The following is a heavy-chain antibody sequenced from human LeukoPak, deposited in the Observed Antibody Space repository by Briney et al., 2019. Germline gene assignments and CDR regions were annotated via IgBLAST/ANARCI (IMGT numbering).Heavy chain of an antibody. Sequence: GGSLRLSCVASGFTFSSYAMSWVRQTPGKGLEWVSAIVDSGGGTYYADSVKGRFTISRDNSKNTLYLQMNSLRAEDTAVYYCARGYYSNYYWGQGTLVTVSS. J-gene: IGHJ4*02. CDR2: IVDSGGGT. CDR1: GFTFSSYA. D-gene: IGHD4-11*01. V-gene: IGHV3-23*01. CDR3: ARGYYSNYY.